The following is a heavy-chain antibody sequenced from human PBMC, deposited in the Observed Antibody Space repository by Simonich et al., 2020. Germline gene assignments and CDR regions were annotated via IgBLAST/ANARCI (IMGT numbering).Heavy chain of an antibody. CDR1: GYTFTGYY. D-gene: IGHD2-21*01. J-gene: IGHJ3*02. V-gene: IGHV1-2*02. Sequence: QVQLVQSGAEVKKPGASVKVSCKASGYTFTGYYMHWVRQAPGQGLEWMGWNNPTSGGTTYAQKFQGRVTMTRDTSISTAYMELSRLRSDDTAVYYCARNGLVGILKAFDIWGQGTMVTVSS. CDR3: ARNGLVGILKAFDI. CDR2: NNPTSGGT.